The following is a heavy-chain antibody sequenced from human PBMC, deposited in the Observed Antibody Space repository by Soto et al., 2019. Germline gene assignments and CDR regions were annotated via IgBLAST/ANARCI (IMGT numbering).Heavy chain of an antibody. J-gene: IGHJ1*01. Sequence: PGGSLRLSCAVSGFTLTSYALSWVRQAPGEGLEWVAATSYDGSNKYYADSVKGRFIISRDNSKNTLDLQMNTLRPEDTAMYYCAKDPIVGPDHYFNHWGQGTLVTVS. CDR1: GFTLTSYA. CDR3: AKDPIVGPDHYFNH. CDR2: TSYDGSNK. D-gene: IGHD2-21*01. V-gene: IGHV3-30*04.